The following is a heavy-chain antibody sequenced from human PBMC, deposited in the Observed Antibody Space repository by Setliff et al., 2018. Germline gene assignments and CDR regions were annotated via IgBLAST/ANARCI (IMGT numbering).Heavy chain of an antibody. CDR1: GFTFSTYN. D-gene: IGHD5-12*01. J-gene: IGHJ4*02. V-gene: IGHV3-48*01. CDR3: ARVYSGYDPNHYFDY. CDR2: ISFSSSTI. Sequence: GGSLRLSCAASGFTFSTYNMNWVRQAPGKGLEWVSYISFSSSTIYYADSVKGRFTISRDNAKNSLYLQMNSLRAEDTAVYYCARVYSGYDPNHYFDYWGQGTLVTVSS.